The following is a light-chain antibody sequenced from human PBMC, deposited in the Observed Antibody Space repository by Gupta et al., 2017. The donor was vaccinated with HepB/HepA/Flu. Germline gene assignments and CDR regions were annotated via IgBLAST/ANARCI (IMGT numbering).Light chain of an antibody. CDR3: QQSNYYPLT. V-gene: IGKV1-8*01. CDR2: GAS. Sequence: IRMTQSPASLSASTGDTVTMPCRASQDVSTFLARYQQRPGKAPKLLIYGASTLKSGVPSRFSGSGSGTNFTRTISRLQSEDCATYCCQQSNYYPLTFGGGTAVDI. J-gene: IGKJ4*01. CDR1: QDVSTF.